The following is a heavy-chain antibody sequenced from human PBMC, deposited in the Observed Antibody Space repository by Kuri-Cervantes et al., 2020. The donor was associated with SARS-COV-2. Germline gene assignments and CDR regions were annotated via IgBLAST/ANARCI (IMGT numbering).Heavy chain of an antibody. Sequence: GGSLRLSCAASGFTFSSYSMNWVRQAPGKGLEWVSSISSSSSYIYYADSVKGRFTISRDNAKNSLYLQMNSLRAEDTAVYYCAKDRKQIAAAGLDYWGQGTLVTV. CDR1: GFTFSSYS. CDR2: ISSSSSYI. D-gene: IGHD6-13*01. J-gene: IGHJ4*02. V-gene: IGHV3-21*01. CDR3: AKDRKQIAAAGLDY.